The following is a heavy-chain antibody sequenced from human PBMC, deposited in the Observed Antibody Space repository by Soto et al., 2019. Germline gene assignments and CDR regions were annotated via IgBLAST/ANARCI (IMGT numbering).Heavy chain of an antibody. J-gene: IGHJ3*02. CDR1: GYSFTSYW. CDR2: IYPGDSDT. CDR3: ARPEAPYYYDSSGYYSAFDI. Sequence: GESLKISCKGSGYSFTSYWIGWARQMPGKGLEWVGIIYPGDSDTRYSPSFQGQVTISADKSISTAYLQWSSLKASDTAMYYCARPEAPYYYDSSGYYSAFDIWGQGTMVTVSS. D-gene: IGHD3-22*01. V-gene: IGHV5-51*01.